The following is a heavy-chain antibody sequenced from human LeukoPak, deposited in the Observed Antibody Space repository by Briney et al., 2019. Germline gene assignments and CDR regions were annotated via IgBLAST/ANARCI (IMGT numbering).Heavy chain of an antibody. CDR3: AGSSSSTNCDY. Sequence: ASVKVSCKASGYTFTGYYMHWVRQAPGQGLEWMGWINPNSGSTNYAQKFQGRVTMTRDTSISTAYMELSRLRSDDTAVYYCAGSSSSTNCDYWGQGTLVTVSS. J-gene: IGHJ4*02. V-gene: IGHV1-2*02. D-gene: IGHD6-13*01. CDR2: INPNSGST. CDR1: GYTFTGYY.